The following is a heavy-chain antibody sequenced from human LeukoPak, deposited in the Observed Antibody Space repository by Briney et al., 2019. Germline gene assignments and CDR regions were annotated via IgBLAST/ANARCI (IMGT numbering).Heavy chain of an antibody. CDR2: MNPNSGNT. J-gene: IGHJ5*02. CDR1: GYTFTSYD. V-gene: IGHV1-8*01. Sequence: GASVKVSCKASGYTFTSYDINWVRQATGQGLEWMGWMNPNSGNTGYAQKFQGRVTMTRNTSISKAYMELSSLRSEDTAVYYCAIDNDYGDYVTHWFDTWGQGTLVTVSS. D-gene: IGHD4-17*01. CDR3: AIDNDYGDYVTHWFDT.